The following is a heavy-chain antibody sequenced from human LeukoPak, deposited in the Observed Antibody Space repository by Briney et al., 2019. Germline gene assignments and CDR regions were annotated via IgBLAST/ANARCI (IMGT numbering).Heavy chain of an antibody. CDR2: IYTSGST. CDR1: GGSISSGSYY. Sequence: SETLSLTCTVSGGSISSGSYYWSWIRQPAGKGLEWIGRIYTSGSTNYNPSLESRVTMSVDASKNQFSLKLRSVTAADTAVYYCARPGVGSGRYGAFDIWGQGTLVIVSS. CDR3: ARPGVGSGRYGAFDI. J-gene: IGHJ3*02. D-gene: IGHD5-18*01. V-gene: IGHV4-61*02.